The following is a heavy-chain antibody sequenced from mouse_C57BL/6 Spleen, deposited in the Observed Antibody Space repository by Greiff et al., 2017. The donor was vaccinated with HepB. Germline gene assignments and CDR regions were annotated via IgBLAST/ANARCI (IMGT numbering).Heavy chain of an antibody. CDR3: ARRGPYDYDED. D-gene: IGHD2-4*01. CDR2: IAPSGSYT. Sequence: QVQLQQPGAELVKPGASVKLSCKASGYTFTSYWMQWVTQRPGQGLEWIGEIAPSGSYTNYHQKFKGKATLTVDTPSSTAYMQLSSLTSEDSAVYYCARRGPYDYDEDWGQGTLVTVSA. V-gene: IGHV1-50*01. J-gene: IGHJ3*01. CDR1: GYTFTSYW.